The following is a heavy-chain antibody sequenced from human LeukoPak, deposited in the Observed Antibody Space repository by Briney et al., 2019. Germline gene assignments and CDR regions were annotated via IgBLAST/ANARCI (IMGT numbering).Heavy chain of an antibody. CDR2: ISSSTSTI. D-gene: IGHD6-19*01. V-gene: IGHV3-48*01. J-gene: IGHJ4*02. Sequence: PGGSLRLSCAASGFTFSSYSVNWVRQAPGKGLEWVSYISSSTSTIYYADSVKGRFTISRDNAKNSLYLQMNSLRAEDRAIYYCAKGPLIEVAGTTWDYWGQGTLVTVSS. CDR3: AKGPLIEVAGTTWDY. CDR1: GFTFSSYS.